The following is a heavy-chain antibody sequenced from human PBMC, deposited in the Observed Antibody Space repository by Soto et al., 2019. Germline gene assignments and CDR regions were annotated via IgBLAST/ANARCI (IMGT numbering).Heavy chain of an antibody. J-gene: IGHJ6*02. D-gene: IGHD3-10*01. CDR2: ISGSGGST. CDR3: AKESSGRSDFYYYYGMDV. CDR1: GFTFSSYA. V-gene: IGHV3-23*01. Sequence: PGGSLRLSCAASGFTFSSYAMSWVRQAPGKGLEWVSAISGSGGSTYYADSVKGRFTISRDNSKNTLYLQMNSLRAEDTAVYYCAKESSGRSDFYYYYGMDVWGQGTTVTVSS.